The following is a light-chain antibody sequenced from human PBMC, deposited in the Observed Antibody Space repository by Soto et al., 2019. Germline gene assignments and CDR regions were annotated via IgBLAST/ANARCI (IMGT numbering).Light chain of an antibody. CDR2: WAS. J-gene: IGKJ1*01. Sequence: DIVMTQSPDSLAVSLGERATINCKSSQSVLYSSNNKNYLAWYQQKPGQPPKLLIYWASTRESGVPDRFSGSGSGTDFTLTISSLQAEDVAVYDCQQDYSTPPWTFGQGTKVDIK. V-gene: IGKV4-1*01. CDR1: QSVLYSSNNKNY. CDR3: QQDYSTPPWT.